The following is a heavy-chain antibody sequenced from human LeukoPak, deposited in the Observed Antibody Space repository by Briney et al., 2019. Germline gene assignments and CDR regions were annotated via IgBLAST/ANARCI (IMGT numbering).Heavy chain of an antibody. CDR2: ISSSGSTI. Sequence: GGSLRLSCAASGFTFSDDYMSWIRQAPGKGLEWDSYISSSGSTIYYADSVKGRFTISRDNAKNSLYLQMNSLRAEDTAVYYCARDLMSRSHCGVVIQHYRRQGPLITVSS. CDR1: GFTFSDDY. D-gene: IGHD3-3*01. V-gene: IGHV3-11*04. J-gene: IGHJ4*01. CDR3: ARDLMSRSHCGVVIQHY.